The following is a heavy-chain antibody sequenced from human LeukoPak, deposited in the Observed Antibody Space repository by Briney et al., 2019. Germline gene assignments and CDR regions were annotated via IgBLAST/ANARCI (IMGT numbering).Heavy chain of an antibody. CDR2: IYYSGST. CDR3: ASPDYGSGSGNAFDI. J-gene: IGHJ3*02. Sequence: SETLSLTCTVSGGSISSSSYYWGWIRQPPGKGLEWIGSIYYSGSTYYNPSLKSRVTISVDTSKNQFSLKLSSVTAADTAVYYCASPDYGSGSGNAFDIWGQGTMVTVSS. V-gene: IGHV4-39*01. D-gene: IGHD3-10*01. CDR1: GGSISSSSYY.